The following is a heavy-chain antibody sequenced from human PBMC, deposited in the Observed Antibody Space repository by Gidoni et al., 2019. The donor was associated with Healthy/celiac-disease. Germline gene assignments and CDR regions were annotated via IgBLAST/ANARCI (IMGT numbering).Heavy chain of an antibody. CDR2: IYHSGST. D-gene: IGHD1-26*01. J-gene: IGHJ4*02. Sequence: QVQLQESGPGLVKPSETLSLTCAVPGYSISTGYYWGWIRQPPGKVLEWIGSIYHSGSTYYNPSLKSRVTISVDTSKNQFSLKLSSVTAADTAVYYCARDEKWELYFDYWGQGTLVTVYS. CDR3: ARDEKWELYFDY. CDR1: GYSISTGYY. V-gene: IGHV4-38-2*02.